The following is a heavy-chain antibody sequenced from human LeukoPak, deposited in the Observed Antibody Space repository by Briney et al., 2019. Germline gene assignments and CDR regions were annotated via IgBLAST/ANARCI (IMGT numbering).Heavy chain of an antibody. CDR2: IYHSGST. D-gene: IGHD3-10*01. Sequence: SGTLSLTCAVSGDSISSSNWWNWVRQPPGKGLEWIGEIYHSGSTHYSPSLKSRVTISLDTSRNQFSLKLNSVTAADTAVYYCAKSNGYGLIDIWGQGTMVTVSS. J-gene: IGHJ3*02. CDR3: AKSNGYGLIDI. V-gene: IGHV4-4*02. CDR1: GDSISSSNW.